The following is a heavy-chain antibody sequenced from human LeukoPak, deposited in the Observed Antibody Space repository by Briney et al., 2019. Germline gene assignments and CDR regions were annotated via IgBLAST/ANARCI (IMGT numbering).Heavy chain of an antibody. J-gene: IGHJ4*02. D-gene: IGHD5-12*01. V-gene: IGHV4-59*01. CDR2: LYYGGNT. Sequence: SETLSLTCTVSGASISTNYWSWIRQPPGRGLEWIGYLYYGGNTKYNPSLKSRVTMSVDTSKNQLSLRLSSVTAADTAVYYCARDGGYDGSIDYFDYWGQGTLVTVSS. CDR3: ARDGGYDGSIDYFDY. CDR1: GASISTNY.